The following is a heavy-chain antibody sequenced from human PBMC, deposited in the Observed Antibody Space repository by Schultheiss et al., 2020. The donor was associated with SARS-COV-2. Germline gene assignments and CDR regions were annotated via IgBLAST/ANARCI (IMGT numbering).Heavy chain of an antibody. J-gene: IGHJ3*02. CDR3: ARPYDSSGYYYGPDDAFDI. Sequence: GGSLRLSCAASGLTFDDDAMHWVRQAPGKGLEWVSYISSSGSTIYYADSVKGRFTISRDNAKNSLYLQMNSLRAEDTAVYYCARPYDSSGYYYGPDDAFDIWGQGTMVTVSS. V-gene: IGHV3-11*01. CDR2: ISSSGSTI. CDR1: GLTFDDDA. D-gene: IGHD3-22*01.